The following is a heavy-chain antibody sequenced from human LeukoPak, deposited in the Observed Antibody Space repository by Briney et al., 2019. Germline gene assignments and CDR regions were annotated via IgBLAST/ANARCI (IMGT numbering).Heavy chain of an antibody. CDR2: INPNSGGT. J-gene: IGHJ3*02. CDR3: ARRRVYDILTSYAFDI. CDR1: GYTFTGYY. Sequence: ASVKVSCKASGYTFTGYYMHWVRQAPGQGLEWMGWINPNSGGTNYAQKFQGRVTMTRDTSISTAYMELSSLRSDDTTVYYCARRRVYDILTSYAFDIWGQGTMVTISS. D-gene: IGHD3-9*01. V-gene: IGHV1-2*02.